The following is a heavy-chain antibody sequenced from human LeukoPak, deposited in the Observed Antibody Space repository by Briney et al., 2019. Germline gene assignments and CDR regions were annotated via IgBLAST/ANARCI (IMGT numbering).Heavy chain of an antibody. CDR1: GYTFTSYG. CDR2: ISAYNGNT. D-gene: IGHD5-12*01. V-gene: IGHV1-18*01. CDR3: ARDLVGDYDLDY. J-gene: IGHJ4*02. Sequence: GASVKVSCKASGYTFTSYGISWVRQAPGQGLEWMGWISAYNGNTNYAQKFQGRVTLTTDTSTSTAYMELRSLRSDDTAVYYCARDLVGDYDLDYWGQGTLVTVSS.